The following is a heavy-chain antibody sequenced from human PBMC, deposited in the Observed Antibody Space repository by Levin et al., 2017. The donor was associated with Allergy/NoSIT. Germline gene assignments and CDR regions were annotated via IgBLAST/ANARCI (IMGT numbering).Heavy chain of an antibody. CDR1: GFSFRSYA. J-gene: IGHJ4*02. D-gene: IGHD1-26*01. CDR3: AKIGEWELPPGV. CDR2: ISGSGGST. V-gene: IGHV3-23*01. Sequence: GGSLRLSCAASGFSFRSYAMSWVRQAPGKGLEWVSGISGSGGSTYYADSVKGRFTISRDNSKNTLYLQMNSLRAEDTAVYYCAKIGEWELPPGVWGQGTLVTVSS.